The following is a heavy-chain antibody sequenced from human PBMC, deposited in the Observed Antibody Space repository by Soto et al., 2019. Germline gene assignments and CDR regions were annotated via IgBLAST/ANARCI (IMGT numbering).Heavy chain of an antibody. CDR3: AKFASGSYPYYFDY. Sequence: GGSLRLSCAASGFTFSSYTMNWVRQAPGKGLEWVSAIDYSGDTTYYADSVKGRFTISRDNSRDTLYLQMSSLRVEDTAIYYCAKFASGSYPYYFDYWGQGTLVTVSS. D-gene: IGHD1-26*01. CDR2: IDYSGDTT. V-gene: IGHV3-23*01. CDR1: GFTFSSYT. J-gene: IGHJ4*02.